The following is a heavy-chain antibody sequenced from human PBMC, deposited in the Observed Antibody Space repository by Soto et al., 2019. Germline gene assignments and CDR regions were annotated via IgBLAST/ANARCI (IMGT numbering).Heavy chain of an antibody. J-gene: IGHJ4*02. Sequence: LSLTCTVSCGSISSGDYYWSWIRQPPGKGLEWIGYIYYSGSTYYNPSLKSRVTISVDTSKNQFSLKLSSVTAADTAVYYCDRVAGSYIHDYWGQGTLVTVYS. V-gene: IGHV4-30-4*01. CDR3: DRVAGSYIHDY. D-gene: IGHD6-19*01. CDR1: CGSISSGDYY. CDR2: IYYSGST.